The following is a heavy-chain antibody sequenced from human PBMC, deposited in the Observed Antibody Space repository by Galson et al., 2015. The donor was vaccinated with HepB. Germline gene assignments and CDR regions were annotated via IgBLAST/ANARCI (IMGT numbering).Heavy chain of an antibody. CDR2: ISAYNGNT. D-gene: IGHD5-18*01. CDR3: ARACDTTSALRSAQYDLDY. CDR1: GYTFTSYG. Sequence: SVKVSCKASGYTFTSYGISWVRQAPGQGLEWMGWISAYNGNTNYAQKLQGGVTMTTDTSTSTDYMKLRSLRSDDTAVYYCARACDTTSALRSAQYDLDYWGQGTLVTVSS. J-gene: IGHJ4*02. V-gene: IGHV1-18*04.